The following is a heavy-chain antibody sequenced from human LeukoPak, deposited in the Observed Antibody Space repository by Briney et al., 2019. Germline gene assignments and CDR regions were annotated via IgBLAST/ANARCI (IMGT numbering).Heavy chain of an antibody. CDR3: AREAENWFDP. V-gene: IGHV3-48*03. J-gene: IGHJ5*02. D-gene: IGHD1-14*01. CDR1: GFTVSSNY. Sequence: PGGSLRLSCAASGFTVSSNYMNWVRQAPGKGLEWVSYISSSGSTIYYADSVKGRFTISRDNAKNSLYLQMNSLRAEDTAVYYCAREAENWFDPWGQGTLVTVSS. CDR2: ISSSGSTI.